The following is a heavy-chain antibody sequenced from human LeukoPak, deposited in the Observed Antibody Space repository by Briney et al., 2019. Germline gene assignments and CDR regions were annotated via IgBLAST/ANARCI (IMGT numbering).Heavy chain of an antibody. CDR2: IWYDGSNK. CDR3: AREVVSSPSYFDS. V-gene: IGHV3-33*01. J-gene: IGHJ4*02. Sequence: GGSLRLSCAASGFIFSNYGMHWVRQAPGKGLEWVAVIWYDGSNKYYGDSVKGRFTISRDNSKNTLYLLMNSLKPEDTAVYYCAREVVSSPSYFDSWGQGTPVTVSS. D-gene: IGHD2-15*01. CDR1: GFIFSNYG.